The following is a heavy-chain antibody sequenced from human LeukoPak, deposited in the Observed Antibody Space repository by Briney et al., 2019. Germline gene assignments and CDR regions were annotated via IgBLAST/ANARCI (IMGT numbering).Heavy chain of an antibody. CDR2: INSDGRST. V-gene: IGHV3-74*01. CDR3: TTAIAAAPGAY. D-gene: IGHD6-13*01. J-gene: IGHJ4*02. Sequence: PGGSLRLSCAASGFTFSSYWMHWVRHAPGKGLVWISRINSDGRSTNYADSVKGRFTISRDDAKNTVYLQMDSLRAEDTAVYYCTTAIAAAPGAYWGQGTLVTVSS. CDR1: GFTFSSYW.